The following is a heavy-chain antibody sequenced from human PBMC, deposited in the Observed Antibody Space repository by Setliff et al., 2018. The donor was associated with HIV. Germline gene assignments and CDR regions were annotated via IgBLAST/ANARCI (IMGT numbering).Heavy chain of an antibody. CDR2: INVGNGNT. CDR1: GYTFLNYG. J-gene: IGHJ1*01. D-gene: IGHD6-13*01. V-gene: IGHV1-18*01. CDR3: ATDPGYSSTWYSESFQH. Sequence: ASVKVSCKASGYTFLNYGISWVRQTPGRGLEWMAWINVGNGNTKTARKFQGRVALTTDTSTDTAYMELSSLRSDDTAMYYCATDPGYSSTWYSESFQHWGQGTVVTVSS.